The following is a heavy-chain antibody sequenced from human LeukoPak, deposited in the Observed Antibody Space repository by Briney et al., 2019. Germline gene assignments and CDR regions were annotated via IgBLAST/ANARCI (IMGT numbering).Heavy chain of an antibody. D-gene: IGHD1-26*01. Sequence: SETLSLTCTVSGGSISSSSYYWGWIRQPPGKGLEWIGSIYYSGSTYYNPSLKSRVTISVDTSKNQFSLKLSSVTAADTAVYYCARGRVGATRYFDYWGQGTLVTVSS. V-gene: IGHV4-39*01. J-gene: IGHJ4*02. CDR1: GGSISSSSYY. CDR2: IYYSGST. CDR3: ARGRVGATRYFDY.